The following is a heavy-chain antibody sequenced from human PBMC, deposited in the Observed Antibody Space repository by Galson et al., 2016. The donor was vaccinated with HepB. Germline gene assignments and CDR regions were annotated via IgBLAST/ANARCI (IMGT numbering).Heavy chain of an antibody. J-gene: IGHJ4*02. CDR2: TYYRSKWFR. Sequence: CAISGDSVSSNSAAWSWVRQSPSRGLECLGRTYYRSKWFRGYAVSVKGRITINPDTSKNQFSLQLDSVTPEDTAVYYCAGASNGYISYWGQGTLVTVSS. CDR1: GDSVSSNSAA. V-gene: IGHV6-1*01. CDR3: AGASNGYISY. D-gene: IGHD5-24*01.